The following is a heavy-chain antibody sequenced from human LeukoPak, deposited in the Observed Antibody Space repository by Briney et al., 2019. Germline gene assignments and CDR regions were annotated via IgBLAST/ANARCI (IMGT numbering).Heavy chain of an antibody. CDR1: GGSISSSSYY. CDR2: IYYSGST. V-gene: IGHV4-39*07. D-gene: IGHD3-22*01. Sequence: SETLSLTCTVSGGSISSSSYYWGWIRQPPGKGLEWIGSIYYSGSTYYNPSLKSRVTISVDTSKNQFSLKLSSVTAADTAVYYCARAAWLGYYYYMDVWGKGTTVTVSS. CDR3: ARAAWLGYYYYMDV. J-gene: IGHJ6*03.